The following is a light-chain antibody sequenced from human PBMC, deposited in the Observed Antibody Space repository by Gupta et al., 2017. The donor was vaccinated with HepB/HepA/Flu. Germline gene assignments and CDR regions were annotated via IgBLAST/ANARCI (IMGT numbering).Light chain of an antibody. CDR3: QQEGSSPIT. CDR1: QSVRSNY. Sequence: EIVLTQSPGTLFLSPGERVTLSCRASQSVRSNYLAWYQQKGGQAPRLLISGASIRATDIPDRFSGSGSGTDFTLTISRLESEDFAVYWCQQEGSSPITFGQGTRLEIK. CDR2: GAS. J-gene: IGKJ5*01. V-gene: IGKV3-20*01.